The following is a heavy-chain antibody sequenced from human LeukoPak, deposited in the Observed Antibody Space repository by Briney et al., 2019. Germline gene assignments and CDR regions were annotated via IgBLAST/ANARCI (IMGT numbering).Heavy chain of an antibody. Sequence: PGRSLRLSCAASGFTFSSHGMHWVRQAPGKGLEWVAVIWYDGSNKYYADSVKGRFTISRVNSKNTLYLQINSLRAEDTAVYYCARDARGSDYWGQGTLVTVSS. J-gene: IGHJ4*02. D-gene: IGHD3-10*01. CDR3: ARDARGSDY. CDR2: IWYDGSNK. CDR1: GFTFSSHG. V-gene: IGHV3-33*01.